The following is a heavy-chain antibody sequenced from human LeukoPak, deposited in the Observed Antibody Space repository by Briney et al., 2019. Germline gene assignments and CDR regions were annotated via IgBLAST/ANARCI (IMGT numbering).Heavy chain of an antibody. V-gene: IGHV3-21*01. CDR1: GFTLSSYW. CDR3: ASPADYDSSVFDM. Sequence: GGSLRLSCAASGFTLSSYWMHWVRHAPGKGLVWVSSISSSGTYIYYADSVKGRFTISRDNAKNSLYLQMNSLRAEDTAVYYCASPADYDSSVFDMGGQGTMVTVSA. CDR2: ISSSGTYI. J-gene: IGHJ3*02. D-gene: IGHD3-22*01.